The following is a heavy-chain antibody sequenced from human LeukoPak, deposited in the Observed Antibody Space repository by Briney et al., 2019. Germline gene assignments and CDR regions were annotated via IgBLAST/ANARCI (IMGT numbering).Heavy chain of an antibody. V-gene: IGHV3-33*01. J-gene: IGHJ5*02. CDR1: GFTFSSYG. Sequence: GRSLRLSCAASGFTFSSYGMHWVRQAPGKGLEWVAVIWYDGSNKYYADSVKGRFTISRDNSKNILFLQMNSLRAEDTAVYYCATMQWLEGVDWFDPWGQGTLVTVSS. D-gene: IGHD6-19*01. CDR3: ATMQWLEGVDWFDP. CDR2: IWYDGSNK.